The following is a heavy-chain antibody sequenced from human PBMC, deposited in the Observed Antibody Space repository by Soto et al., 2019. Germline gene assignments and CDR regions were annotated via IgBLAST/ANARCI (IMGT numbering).Heavy chain of an antibody. CDR1: GYDFTAYD. CDR2: MNPINGAT. CDR3: GRGPSPRAPAGGTPYYFAMDV. J-gene: IGHJ6*02. D-gene: IGHD2-15*01. Sequence: VQLVQSGAEVKQSGASVKVSCKASGYDFTAYDINWVRQASGQGLESMGWMNPINGATGSARTFKGRVSMTRNTATGTAYLELTSLRSDDTAVYYCGRGPSPRAPAGGTPYYFAMDVWGQGTTVTVSS. V-gene: IGHV1-8*02.